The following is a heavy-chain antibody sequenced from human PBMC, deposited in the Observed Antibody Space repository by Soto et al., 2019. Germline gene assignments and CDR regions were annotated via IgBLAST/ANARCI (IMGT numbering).Heavy chain of an antibody. CDR1: GFTFSRHW. D-gene: IGHD1-7*01. Sequence: AGSLRLSCADSGFTFSRHWLNWFRQIPVKGLVWVARIKSDGSYTSYADSVKGRFTISRDNANSILYLQMNSLRAEDTALYYCVRERSSITGTAGDYWGQGILVTVSS. V-gene: IGHV3-74*01. CDR2: IKSDGSYT. J-gene: IGHJ4*02. CDR3: VRERSSITGTAGDY.